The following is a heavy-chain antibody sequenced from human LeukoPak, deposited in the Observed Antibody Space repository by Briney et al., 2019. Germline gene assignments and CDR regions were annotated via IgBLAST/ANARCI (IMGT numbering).Heavy chain of an antibody. J-gene: IGHJ6*02. CDR2: IRSKANSYAT. CDR1: GFTFSGSA. Sequence: SGGSLRLSCAASGFTFSGSAMHWVRQASGKGLEWVGRIRSKANSYATAYAASVKGRFTISRDDSKNTAYLQMNSLKTEDTAVYYCTRQVVPAATYYYYGMDVWGQGTTVTVSS. V-gene: IGHV3-73*01. CDR3: TRQVVPAATYYYYGMDV. D-gene: IGHD2-2*01.